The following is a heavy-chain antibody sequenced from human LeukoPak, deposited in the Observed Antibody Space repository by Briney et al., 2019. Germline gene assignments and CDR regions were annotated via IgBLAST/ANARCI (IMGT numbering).Heavy chain of an antibody. CDR3: AREDRHMNWFDP. CDR1: GYTFTSYG. J-gene: IGHJ5*02. CDR2: ISGYNGNT. V-gene: IGHV1-18*01. Sequence: ASVKVSCKASGYTFTSYGISWVRQAPGQGLEWMGWISGYNGNTNYAQKLQGRVTMTTDTSTSTAYMELRSLRSDDTAVYYCAREDRHMNWFDPWGQGTLVTVSP.